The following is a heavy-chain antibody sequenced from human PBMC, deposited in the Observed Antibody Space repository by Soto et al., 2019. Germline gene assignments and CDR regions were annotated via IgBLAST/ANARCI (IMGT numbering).Heavy chain of an antibody. J-gene: IGHJ4*02. CDR2: IYWDDDK. Sequence: VSGPTLVNPTQTLTLTCTFSGFSLSTSGVGVGWIRQPPGKALEWLALIYWDDDKRYSPSLKSRLTITKDTSKNQVVLTMTNMDPVDTATYYCARMGRYYDILTGYSWTIDYWGQGTLVTVSS. CDR1: GFSLSTSGVG. D-gene: IGHD3-9*01. CDR3: ARMGRYYDILTGYSWTIDY. V-gene: IGHV2-5*02.